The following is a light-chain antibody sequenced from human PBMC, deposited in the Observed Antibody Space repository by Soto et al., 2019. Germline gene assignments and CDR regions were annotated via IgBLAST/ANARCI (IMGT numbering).Light chain of an antibody. Sequence: DIQMTQSPSTLSASVGDRVTITCRASQSISSWLAWYQQKPGKAPKLLIYDASSLESGVPSRFSGSGSGTEFTLNISRLQPDDFATYYCQQYNSYWTFGQGTTVDIX. J-gene: IGKJ1*01. V-gene: IGKV1-5*01. CDR3: QQYNSYWT. CDR1: QSISSW. CDR2: DAS.